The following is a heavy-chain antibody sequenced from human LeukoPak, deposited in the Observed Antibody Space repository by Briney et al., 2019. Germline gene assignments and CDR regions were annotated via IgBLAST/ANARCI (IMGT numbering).Heavy chain of an antibody. CDR3: AKETVVVTHNWFDP. V-gene: IGHV3-23*01. D-gene: IGHD2-21*02. CDR2: ISGGGGVT. CDR1: GFSFSSYA. J-gene: IGHJ5*02. Sequence: PGGSLRLSCAASGFSFSSYAMTWVRQAPGKGLEWVSTISGGGGVTNYADSVKGRFTISRDNSKSTLYLQMNSLRAEDTAVYYCAKETVVVTHNWFDPWGQGTLVTVSS.